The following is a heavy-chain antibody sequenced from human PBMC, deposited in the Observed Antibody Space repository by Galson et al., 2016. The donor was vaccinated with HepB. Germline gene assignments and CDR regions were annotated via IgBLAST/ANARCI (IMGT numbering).Heavy chain of an antibody. CDR2: IYPGDSDI. CDR3: ARLRDWVDGFYYFDF. CDR1: GSSFSSYW. J-gene: IGHJ4*02. D-gene: IGHD2-21*02. V-gene: IGHV5-51*01. Sequence: QSGAEVKKPGESLKISCKGSGSSFSSYWSGWVRQMPGKGLEWIGIIYPGDSDIKYSPSFEGQVTISADKSVSTAYLQWSSLKASDTAMYYCARLRDWVDGFYYFDFWGQGTLVTVSS.